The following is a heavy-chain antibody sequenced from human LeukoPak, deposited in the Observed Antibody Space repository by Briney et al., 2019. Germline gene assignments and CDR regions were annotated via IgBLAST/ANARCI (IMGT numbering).Heavy chain of an antibody. CDR2: IRSDGST. CDR1: GFTFSNYD. J-gene: IGHJ4*02. CDR3: AKVNWSPSAC. D-gene: IGHD1-1*01. V-gene: IGHV3-23*01. Sequence: TGGSLRLSCAASGFTFSNYDLSWVRQAPGEGPEWVSAIRSDGSTSYADSVKSRFTISRDISKNTLFLQMNSLRAEDTAVYYCAKVNWSPSACWGQGTLVTVSS.